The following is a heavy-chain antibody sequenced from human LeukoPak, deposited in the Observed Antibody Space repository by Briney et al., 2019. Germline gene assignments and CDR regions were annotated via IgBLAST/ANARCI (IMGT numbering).Heavy chain of an antibody. V-gene: IGHV1-18*01. CDR1: GYTFTSYG. CDR2: ISAYNGNT. Sequence: ASVKVSCKASGYTFTSYGISWVRQATRQGLEWMGWISAYNGNTNYAQKLQGRVTMTTDTSTSTAYMELRSLRSDDTAVYYCAREKSSSWYLIYYYYGMDVWGQGTTVTVSS. D-gene: IGHD6-13*01. J-gene: IGHJ6*02. CDR3: AREKSSSWYLIYYYYGMDV.